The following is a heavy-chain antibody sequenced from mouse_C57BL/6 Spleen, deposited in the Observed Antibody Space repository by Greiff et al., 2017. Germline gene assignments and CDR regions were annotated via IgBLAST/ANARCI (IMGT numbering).Heavy chain of an antibody. V-gene: IGHV1-54*01. D-gene: IGHD2-5*01. Sequence: VQLQQSGAELVRPGTSVKVSCKASGYAFTNYYIEWVKQRPGQGLEWIGVINPGSGGTIYNWKFKGKATLTADKSSSTAYMQLSRLTSEASAVYFCARYSNYGYYFDYWGQGTTLTVSS. CDR2: INPGSGGT. CDR1: GYAFTNYY. J-gene: IGHJ2*01. CDR3: ARYSNYGYYFDY.